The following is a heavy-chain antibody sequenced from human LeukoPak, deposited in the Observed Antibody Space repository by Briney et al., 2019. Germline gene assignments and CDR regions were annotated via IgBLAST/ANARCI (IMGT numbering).Heavy chain of an antibody. V-gene: IGHV3-48*04. J-gene: IGHJ5*02. D-gene: IGHD3/OR15-3a*01. CDR2: ISSGSSPI. Sequence: PGGSLRLTCAASGFTITSWSMNWVRQGPGKGLEWLSYISSGSSPIYYADSVKGRFTISRDDAKNLVYLQTNSLRAEDTAVYYCTYLRTPYYNDKWLDPWGQGALVTVSS. CDR3: TYLRTPYYNDKWLDP. CDR1: GFTITSWS.